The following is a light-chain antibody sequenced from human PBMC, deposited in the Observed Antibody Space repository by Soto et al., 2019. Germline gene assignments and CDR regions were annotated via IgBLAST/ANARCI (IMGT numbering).Light chain of an antibody. V-gene: IGKV1-5*01. Sequence: DIHMTQSPSTLSASVGDRFTITCRASQSISSWLAWYQQKPGKAPKLLIYDASSLESGVPSRFSGSGSGTEFTLTISSLQPDDFATYYCQQYNSYSETFGQGTKV. CDR2: DAS. CDR3: QQYNSYSET. CDR1: QSISSW. J-gene: IGKJ1*01.